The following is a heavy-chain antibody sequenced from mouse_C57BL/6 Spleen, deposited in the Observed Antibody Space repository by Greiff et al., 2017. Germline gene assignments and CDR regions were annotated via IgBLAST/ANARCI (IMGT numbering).Heavy chain of an antibody. V-gene: IGHV3-6*01. CDR2: ISYDGSN. CDR3: ARGGSYYGSSYPLFDY. CDR1: GYSITSGYY. Sequence: ESGPGLVKPSQSLSLTCSVTGYSITSGYYWNWIRQFPGNKLEWMGYISYDGSNNYNPSLKNRISITRDTSKNQFFLKLNSVTTEDTATYYCARGGSYYGSSYPLFDYWGQGTTLTVSS. D-gene: IGHD1-1*01. J-gene: IGHJ2*01.